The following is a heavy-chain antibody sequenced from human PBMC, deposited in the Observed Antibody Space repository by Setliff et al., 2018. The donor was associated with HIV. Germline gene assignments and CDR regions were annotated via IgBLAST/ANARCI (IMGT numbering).Heavy chain of an antibody. Sequence: SETLSLTCAVYGETFSGYYWSWIRQTPGKGLEWIGEINHGGITNSNPSLKSRVTISVDTSKNQFSLKLSSVTAADPAVYYCARDQAGATYYRAFDIWGQGTMVTVSS. V-gene: IGHV4-34*01. D-gene: IGHD1-26*01. J-gene: IGHJ3*02. CDR3: ARDQAGATYYRAFDI. CDR1: GETFSGYY. CDR2: INHGGIT.